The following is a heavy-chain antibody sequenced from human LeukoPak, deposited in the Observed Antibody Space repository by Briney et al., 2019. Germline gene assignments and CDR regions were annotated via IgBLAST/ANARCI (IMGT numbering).Heavy chain of an antibody. D-gene: IGHD2-2*01. CDR3: ARAWVVPALVDY. V-gene: IGHV1-2*02. J-gene: IGHJ4*02. CDR2: INPNSGGT. Sequence: ASVKVSCKTSGYTFTDYYIHWVRQAPGQGLEWMGWINPNSGGTNYAQKFQGRVTMTGDTSISTAYMELSRLRSDDTAVYYCARAWVVPALVDYWGQGTLVTVSS. CDR1: GYTFTDYY.